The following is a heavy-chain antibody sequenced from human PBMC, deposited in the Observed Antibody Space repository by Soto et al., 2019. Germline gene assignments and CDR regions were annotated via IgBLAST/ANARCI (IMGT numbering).Heavy chain of an antibody. V-gene: IGHV1-18*01. Sequence: QVQLVQSGAEVKKPGASVKVSCKASGYTFTSYGISWVRQAPGQGLEWMGWISAYNGNTNYAQKLQGRVTMTTDTSTSTAYMELRSLRSADKSVYYCARGRGRDPAFWYFDLWGRGTLVTVSS. CDR1: GYTFTSYG. CDR3: ARGRGRDPAFWYFDL. D-gene: IGHD3-16*01. J-gene: IGHJ2*01. CDR2: ISAYNGNT.